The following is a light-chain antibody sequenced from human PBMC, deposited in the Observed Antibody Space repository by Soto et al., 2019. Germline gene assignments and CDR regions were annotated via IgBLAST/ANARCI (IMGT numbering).Light chain of an antibody. CDR1: QSVANN. CDR2: GAS. CDR3: QQYNDWPRT. Sequence: EIVMTQSPVTLSLSPGDRATLSCRASQSVANNLAWFQQSPGQAPRLLVYGASATATGIPARFSGSWSGTEFTLTISSLQSEDVAVYYCQQYNDWPRTFGQGTKVEIK. V-gene: IGKV3-15*01. J-gene: IGKJ1*01.